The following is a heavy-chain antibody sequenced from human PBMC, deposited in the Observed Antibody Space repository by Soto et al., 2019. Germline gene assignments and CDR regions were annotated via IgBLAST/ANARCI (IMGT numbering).Heavy chain of an antibody. D-gene: IGHD2-21*02. CDR2: INAGNGNT. CDR3: ARSIVVVTALDY. J-gene: IGHJ4*02. CDR1: GYTFTSYA. Sequence: QVQLVQSGAEEKKPGASVKVSCKASGYTFTSYAMHWVRQAPGQRLEWMGWINAGNGNTKYSQKFQGRVTITRDTSANTAYMELSSLRYEDTAVYYCARSIVVVTALDYWGQGTLVTVAS. V-gene: IGHV1-3*05.